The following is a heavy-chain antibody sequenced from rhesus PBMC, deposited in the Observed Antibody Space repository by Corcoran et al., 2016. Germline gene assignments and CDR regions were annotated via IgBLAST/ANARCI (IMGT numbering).Heavy chain of an antibody. Sequence: QLQLQESGPGLVKPSETLSLTCAVSGYSISSGYGWSWIRQPPGKGLECIGYLSFSWSTTYNPSLKSRVTISRDPSKNQFSLKLSSVTAADTAVYYCARASSSRPIDYWGQGVLVTVSS. CDR2: LSFSWST. D-gene: IGHD2-15*01. CDR3: ARASSSRPIDY. V-gene: IGHV4-122*02. J-gene: IGHJ4*01. CDR1: GYSISSGYG.